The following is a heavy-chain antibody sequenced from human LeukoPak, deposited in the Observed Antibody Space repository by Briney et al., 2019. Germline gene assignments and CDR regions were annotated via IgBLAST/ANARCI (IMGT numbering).Heavy chain of an antibody. D-gene: IGHD1-20*01. V-gene: IGHV4-34*01. J-gene: IGHJ4*02. Sequence: SETLSLTCAVYGGSLSGYYWSWIRQPPGKGLEWIGEINDSGSTNYNPSLKSRVTMSVDTSKNQFSLKLTSVTAADTAVFYCARIPGITGTPIFDYWGQGTLVTVSS. CDR2: INDSGST. CDR3: ARIPGITGTPIFDY. CDR1: GGSLSGYY.